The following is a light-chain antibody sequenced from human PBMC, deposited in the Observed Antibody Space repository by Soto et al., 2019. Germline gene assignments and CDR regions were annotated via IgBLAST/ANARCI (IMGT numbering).Light chain of an antibody. CDR1: QSVSYN. J-gene: IGKJ1*01. Sequence: EIVMTQSPATLSVSPGETATLSCRASQSVSYNLAWYQQKPGQGPRLLIYGAFTRATGIPARFSGSGSGTDFTLTISSLQSEDFAVYYCQQYTNRPPWTFGQGTKV. CDR2: GAF. V-gene: IGKV3-15*01. CDR3: QQYTNRPPWT.